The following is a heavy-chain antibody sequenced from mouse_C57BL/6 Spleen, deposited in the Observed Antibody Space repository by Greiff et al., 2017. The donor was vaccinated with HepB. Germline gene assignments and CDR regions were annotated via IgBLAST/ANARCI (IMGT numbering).Heavy chain of an antibody. CDR1: GYTFTSYW. J-gene: IGHJ2*01. CDR2: IDPSDSYT. D-gene: IGHD4-1*01. V-gene: IGHV1-50*01. Sequence: VQLQQPGAELVKPGASVKLSCKASGYTFTSYWMQWVKQRPGQGLEWIGEIDPSDSYTNYNQKFKGKATLTVDTSSSTAYMQLSSLTSEDSAVYYCARGGTDPNFDYWGQGTTLTVSS. CDR3: ARGGTDPNFDY.